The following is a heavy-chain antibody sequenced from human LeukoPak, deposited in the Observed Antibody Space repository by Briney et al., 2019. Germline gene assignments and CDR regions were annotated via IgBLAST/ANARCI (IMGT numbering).Heavy chain of an antibody. Sequence: PSQTLSLTCTVSGGSISSGSFYWSWIRQPAGKGLEWIGHIYKNGSTNYNPSLKSRVTISVDTSKNQFSLKLSSVTAADTAVYYCASFPPGYSYGTLNYYYYMDVWGKGTTVTVSS. CDR1: GGSISSGSFY. D-gene: IGHD5-18*01. J-gene: IGHJ6*03. V-gene: IGHV4-61*09. CDR3: ASFPPGYSYGTLNYYYYMDV. CDR2: IYKNGST.